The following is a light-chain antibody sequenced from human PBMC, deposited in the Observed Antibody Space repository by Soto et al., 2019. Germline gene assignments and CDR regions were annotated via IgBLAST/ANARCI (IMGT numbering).Light chain of an antibody. CDR1: QSVRSTY. CDR3: QHYGISSYS. CDR2: GAS. J-gene: IGKJ2*01. Sequence: EIVLTQSPGTLSLSPGERATLSCRASQSVRSTYLAWYQQNPGQAPRLLIYGASSRATGIPDRFSGRGCWTDCPLAVSRLEPEDFAVYLCQHYGISSYSFGQCAKLEIK. V-gene: IGKV3-20*01.